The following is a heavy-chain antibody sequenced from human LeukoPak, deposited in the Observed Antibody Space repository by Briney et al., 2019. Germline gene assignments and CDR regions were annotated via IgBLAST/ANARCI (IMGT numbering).Heavy chain of an antibody. J-gene: IGHJ5*02. D-gene: IGHD2-21*02. CDR3: ARGHPVCGGDCYSRWFDP. CDR2: IYYSGST. CDR1: GGSISSSSYY. Sequence: SETLSLTCTVSGGSISSSSYYWGWIRQPPGKGLEWIGSIYYSGSTYYNPSLKSRVTISIDTSKNQFSLKLSSVTAADTAVYYCARGHPVCGGDCYSRWFDPWGQGTLVTVSS. V-gene: IGHV4-39*01.